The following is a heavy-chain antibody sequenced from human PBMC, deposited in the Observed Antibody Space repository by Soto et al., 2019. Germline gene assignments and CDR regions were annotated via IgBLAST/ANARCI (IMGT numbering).Heavy chain of an antibody. Sequence: SVKVSCKASGGTFSSYAISWLRQSPGQGLEWMGGIIPTFGTANYAQKFQGRVTITADKSTSTAYMELSSLRSEDTAVYYCATHPGWSGSGAFDYWGQGTLVTVSS. CDR3: ATHPGWSGSGAFDY. J-gene: IGHJ4*02. CDR2: IIPTFGTA. D-gene: IGHD3-3*01. V-gene: IGHV1-69*06. CDR1: GGTFSSYA.